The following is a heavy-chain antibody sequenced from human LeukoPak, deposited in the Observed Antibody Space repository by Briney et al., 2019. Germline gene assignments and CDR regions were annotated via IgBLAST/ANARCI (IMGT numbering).Heavy chain of an antibody. J-gene: IGHJ4*02. CDR1: GYTFTGYY. CDR2: IDPNSGGT. CDR3: APTDASYFDY. V-gene: IGHV1-2*02. Sequence: ASVKVSCKASGYTFTGYYMRWVRQAPGQGLEWMGWIDPNSGGTNYAQKFQDRLTMTRDTSISTAYMELSGLRSDDTAVYYCAPTDASYFDYWGQGTLVTVSS.